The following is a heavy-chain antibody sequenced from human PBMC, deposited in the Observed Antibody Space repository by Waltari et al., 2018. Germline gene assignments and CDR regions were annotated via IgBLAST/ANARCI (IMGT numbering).Heavy chain of an antibody. Sequence: QVQLQQLGAGLLKPSETLSLTCASARGSFRAYHWTWVRQSPGKGLEWIGEINHMGSATYNPSLENRVTISVDTAKNHFSLNLTSVTAADTAVYYCARPSVAARLGSLDYWGQGTLVIVSS. D-gene: IGHD6-6*01. CDR3: ARPSVAARLGSLDY. J-gene: IGHJ4*02. CDR2: INHMGSA. CDR1: RGSFRAYH. V-gene: IGHV4-34*01.